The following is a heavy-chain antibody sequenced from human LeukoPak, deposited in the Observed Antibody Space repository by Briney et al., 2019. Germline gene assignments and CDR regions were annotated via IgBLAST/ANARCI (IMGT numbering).Heavy chain of an antibody. Sequence: GGSLRLSCAASGFSFATYAMTWVRQAPGKGLEWVSAIADSGGVTYYADSVKGRFTISRDNSKNTLYLQMNSLRAEDTAVYYCARVADYDFWSGYYSSYYYYGMDVWGQGTTVTVSS. V-gene: IGHV3-23*01. CDR2: IADSGGVT. CDR3: ARVADYDFWSGYYSSYYYYGMDV. J-gene: IGHJ6*02. D-gene: IGHD3-3*01. CDR1: GFSFATYA.